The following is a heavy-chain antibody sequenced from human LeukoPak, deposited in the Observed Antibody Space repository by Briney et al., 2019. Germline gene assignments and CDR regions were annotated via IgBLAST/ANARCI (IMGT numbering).Heavy chain of an antibody. J-gene: IGHJ3*02. CDR3: ARGLGIAAAGTRFDI. CDR2: INPNSGGT. D-gene: IGHD6-13*01. V-gene: IGHV1-2*04. CDR1: GYTFTGYY. Sequence: GASMKVSCKASGYTFTGYYMHWVRQAPGQGLEWMGWINPNSGGTNYAQKFQGWVTMTRDTSISTAYMELSRLRSEDTAVYYCARGLGIAAAGTRFDIWGQGTMVTVSS.